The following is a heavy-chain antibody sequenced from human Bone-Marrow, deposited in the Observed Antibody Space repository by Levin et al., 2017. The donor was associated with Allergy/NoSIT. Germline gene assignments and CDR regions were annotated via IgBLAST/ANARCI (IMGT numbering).Heavy chain of an antibody. CDR3: ARDIWFGSYWGNWFDP. CDR2: ISYSGST. Sequence: SETLSLTCTVSGGSISSYYWSWIRQPPGKGLEWIGYISYSGSTKYNPSLKSRVTLSVDTSKNQFSLKLSSVTAADTAVYYCARDIWFGSYWGNWFDPWGQGTLVTVSS. D-gene: IGHD3-10*01. V-gene: IGHV4-59*01. CDR1: GGSISSYY. J-gene: IGHJ5*02.